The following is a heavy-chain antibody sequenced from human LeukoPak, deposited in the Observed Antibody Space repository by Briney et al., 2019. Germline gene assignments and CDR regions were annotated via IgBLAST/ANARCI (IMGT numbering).Heavy chain of an antibody. J-gene: IGHJ5*02. V-gene: IGHV4-34*01. Sequence: SETLSLTCAVYGGSFSGYYWIWIRQPPGKGLEWIGEINHSGSTNYNPSLKSRVTISVDTSKNQFSLKLSSVTAADTAVYYCARGRLGRYYGSGSYYRWFDPWGQGTLVTVSS. CDR3: ARGRLGRYYGSGSYYRWFDP. CDR1: GGSFSGYY. D-gene: IGHD3-10*01. CDR2: INHSGST.